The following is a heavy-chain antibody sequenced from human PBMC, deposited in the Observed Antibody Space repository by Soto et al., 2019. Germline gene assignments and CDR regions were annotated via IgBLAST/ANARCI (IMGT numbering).Heavy chain of an antibody. J-gene: IGHJ6*02. CDR1: GFTFSSYS. Sequence: LRLSCAASGFTFSSYSMNWVRQAPGKGLEWVSSISSSSSYIYYADSVKGRFTISRDNAKNSLYLQMNSLRAEDTAVYYCARDLGCSGGSCYLGESPAPPSNYYYYYGMDVWGQGTTVTVSS. D-gene: IGHD2-15*01. CDR2: ISSSSSYI. CDR3: ARDLGCSGGSCYLGESPAPPSNYYYYYGMDV. V-gene: IGHV3-21*01.